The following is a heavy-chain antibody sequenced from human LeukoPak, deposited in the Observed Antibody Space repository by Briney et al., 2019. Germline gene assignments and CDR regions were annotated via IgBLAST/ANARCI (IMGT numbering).Heavy chain of an antibody. CDR3: ASGLDSSSWLYYYYGMDV. CDR2: ISYDGSNK. D-gene: IGHD6-13*01. CDR1: GFTFSSYA. Sequence: PGGSLRLSCAASGFTFSSYAMHWVRQAPGKGLEWVAVISYDGSNKYYADSVKGRFTISRVNSKNTLYLQMNSLRAEDTAVYYCASGLDSSSWLYYYYGMDVWGQGTRSPSP. V-gene: IGHV3-30-3*01. J-gene: IGHJ6*02.